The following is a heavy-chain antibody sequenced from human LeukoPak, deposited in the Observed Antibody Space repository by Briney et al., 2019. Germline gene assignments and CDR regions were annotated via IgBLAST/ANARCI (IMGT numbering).Heavy chain of an antibody. D-gene: IGHD6-19*01. J-gene: IGHJ4*02. CDR1: GFTFSSYA. V-gene: IGHV3-23*01. Sequence: PGGSLRLSCAASGFTFSSYAMSWVRQAPGKGLEWVSAISGSGGSPYYADPSKGRFTIHRTNSKDPLSLQIDSLSAEDTAVYYCARDEPGIAVDVGVYWGQGTLVTVSS. CDR2: ISGSGGSP. CDR3: ARDEPGIAVDVGVY.